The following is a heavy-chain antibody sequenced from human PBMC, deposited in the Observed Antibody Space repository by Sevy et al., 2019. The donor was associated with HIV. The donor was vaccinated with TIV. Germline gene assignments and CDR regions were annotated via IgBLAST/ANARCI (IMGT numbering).Heavy chain of an antibody. CDR1: GFTFSSYG. D-gene: IGHD2-15*01. J-gene: IGHJ4*02. Sequence: GGSLRLSCAASGFTFSSYGMHWVRQAPGKGLEWVAFIRYDGSNKYYADSVKGRFTISRDNSKNTLYLQMNGLRAEDTAVYYCAKVSCSGGSCYYGPFDYWGQGTLVTVSS. CDR3: AKVSCSGGSCYYGPFDY. CDR2: IRYDGSNK. V-gene: IGHV3-30*02.